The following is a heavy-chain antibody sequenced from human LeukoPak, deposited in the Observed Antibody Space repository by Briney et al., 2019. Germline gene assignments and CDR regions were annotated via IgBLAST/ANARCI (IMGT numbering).Heavy chain of an antibody. CDR2: IYYSGST. J-gene: IGHJ2*01. Sequence: PSETLSLTCTVSGGSISSYYWSWIRQPAGKGLEWIGYIYYSGSTNYNPSLKSRVTISVDTSKNQFSLKLSSVTAADTAVYYCARQTSGIAAVVYFDLWGRGTLVTVSS. D-gene: IGHD6-13*01. CDR3: ARQTSGIAAVVYFDL. CDR1: GGSISSYY. V-gene: IGHV4-59*01.